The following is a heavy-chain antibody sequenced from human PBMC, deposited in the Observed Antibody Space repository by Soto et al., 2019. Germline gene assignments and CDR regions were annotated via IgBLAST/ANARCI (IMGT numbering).Heavy chain of an antibody. D-gene: IGHD2-21*01. CDR1: GGTFSNYA. Sequence: GASVKVSCKASGGTFSNYAISWVRQAPGQGLEWMGGIIPIFNTANYAQKFQGRVTITADKSTSTAYMELRSLRSDDTAVYFCARLMHYSHSGGSSHSGFDMWGQGTLVTGSS. CDR3: ARLMHYSHSGGSSHSGFDM. J-gene: IGHJ3*02. CDR2: IIPIFNTA. V-gene: IGHV1-69*06.